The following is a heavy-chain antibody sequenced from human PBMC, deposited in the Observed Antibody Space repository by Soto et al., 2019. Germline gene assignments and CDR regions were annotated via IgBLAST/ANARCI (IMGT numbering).Heavy chain of an antibody. J-gene: IGHJ6*02. V-gene: IGHV5-51*01. Sequence: LQISCKGSGYSFTTYWVAWVRQMPGKGLEWKTSIYPGDSYTRYSPAFQAQVTISAVKSTSTAYLQWNFLKASDTAMYYCVSAHYLLPPATDRPMGYYYGLDVWGQGTTVTVSS. CDR1: GYSFTTYW. CDR2: IYPGDSYT. D-gene: IGHD1-26*01. CDR3: VSAHYLLPPATDRPMGYYYGLDV.